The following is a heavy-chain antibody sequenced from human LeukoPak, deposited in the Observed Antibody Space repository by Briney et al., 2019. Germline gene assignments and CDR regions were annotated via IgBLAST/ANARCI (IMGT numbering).Heavy chain of an antibody. CDR2: IYHSGST. Sequence: SETLSLTCAVSGYSISSGYYWGWIRQPPGKGLEWIGSIYHSGSTYYNPSLKSRVTISVDTSKNQFSLKLSSVTAADTAVYYCARQNYDFWSGYFSNWFDPWGQGTLVTVSS. CDR1: GYSISSGYY. V-gene: IGHV4-38-2*01. D-gene: IGHD3-3*01. J-gene: IGHJ5*02. CDR3: ARQNYDFWSGYFSNWFDP.